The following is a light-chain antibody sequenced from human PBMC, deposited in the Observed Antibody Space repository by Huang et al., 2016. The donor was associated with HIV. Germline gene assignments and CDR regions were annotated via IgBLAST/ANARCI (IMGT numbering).Light chain of an antibody. CDR2: GAS. V-gene: IGKV3-15*01. CDR1: QGISSN. J-gene: IGKJ2*01. CDR3: LQYNNWPRT. Sequence: EMVMTQSPDTLSVSPGESVTLSCRASQGISSNLAWYQQKPGQAPRLLIQGASTRAAGIPARFSGSGSEIAFSLTINSLQSEDSAIYYCLQYNNWPRTFGQGTKLEIK.